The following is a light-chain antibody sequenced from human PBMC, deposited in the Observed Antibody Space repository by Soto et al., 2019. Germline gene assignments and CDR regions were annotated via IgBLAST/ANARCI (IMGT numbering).Light chain of an antibody. J-gene: IGKJ4*01. CDR3: QQSYSTPPT. CDR2: EAS. V-gene: IGKV1-39*01. Sequence: DIQMTQSPSPLSASVGDSVTIACRASQSISTFLNWYQQRPGTAPNLLISEASTLQSGVPPRFSGSGSGTEFTLAISSLQSEDFATYFCQQSYSTPPTFGGGTTVE. CDR1: QSISTF.